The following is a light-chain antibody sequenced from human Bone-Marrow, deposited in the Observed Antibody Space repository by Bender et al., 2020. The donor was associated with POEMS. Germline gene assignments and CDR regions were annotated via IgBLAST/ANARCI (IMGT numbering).Light chain of an antibody. CDR1: NIGSKS. V-gene: IGLV3-21*02. CDR3: YSSDSSGDHWV. CDR2: EDN. J-gene: IGLJ3*02. Sequence: SYVLTQPPSVSVAPGQTARITCGGNNIGSKSVHWYQQKPGQAPVLVVFEDNKRPSGIPERFSGSSSGPMATLTITGARMDDEADYYCYSSDSSGDHWVFGGGTKLTVL.